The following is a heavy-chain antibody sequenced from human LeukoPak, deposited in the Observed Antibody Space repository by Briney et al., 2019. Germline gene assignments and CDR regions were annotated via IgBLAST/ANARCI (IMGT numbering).Heavy chain of an antibody. D-gene: IGHD3-9*01. V-gene: IGHV4-31*11. CDR2: IYYSGST. CDR3: ARGAFYDILTGYYFTLFDY. J-gene: IGHJ4*02. Sequence: KPSETLSLTCAVYGGSFSGYYWSWIRQHPGKGLEWIGYIYYSGSTYYNPSLKSRVTISVDTSKNQFSLKLSSVTAADTAVYYCARGAFYDILTGYYFTLFDYWGQGTLVTVSS. CDR1: GGSFSGYY.